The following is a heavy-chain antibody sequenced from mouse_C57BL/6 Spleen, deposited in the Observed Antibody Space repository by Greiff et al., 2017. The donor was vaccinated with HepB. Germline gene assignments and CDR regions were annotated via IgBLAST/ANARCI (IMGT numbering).Heavy chain of an antibody. CDR2: ISDGGSYT. V-gene: IGHV5-4*01. D-gene: IGHD1-3*01. CDR3: ARDSGKGAMDY. Sequence: EVHLVESGGGLVKPGGSLKLSCAASGFTFSSYAMSWVRQTPEKRLEWVATISDGGSYTYYPDNVKGRFTISRDNAKNNLYLQMSHLKSEDTAMYYCARDSGKGAMDYWGQGTSVTVSS. J-gene: IGHJ4*01. CDR1: GFTFSSYA.